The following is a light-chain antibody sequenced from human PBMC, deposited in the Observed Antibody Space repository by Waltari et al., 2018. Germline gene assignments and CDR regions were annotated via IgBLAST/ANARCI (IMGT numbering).Light chain of an antibody. CDR2: EVS. J-gene: IGKJ4*01. CDR3: MQGKDLPLT. Sequence: DIVMTQTPLSLSVIPGQPASISCKSSQSILHHDGKTYTYWYLQRPDQSPQLLNYEVSRRFSGVPERFSGSGSGTDFTLKISRVEADDVGVYFCMQGKDLPLTFGGGTKVDI. V-gene: IGKV2-29*02. CDR1: QSILHHDGKTY.